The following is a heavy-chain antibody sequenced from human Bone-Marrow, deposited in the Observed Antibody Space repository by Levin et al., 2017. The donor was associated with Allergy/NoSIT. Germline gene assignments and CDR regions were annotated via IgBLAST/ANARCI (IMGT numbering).Heavy chain of an antibody. Sequence: GGSLRLSCAASGFTFSDYYMSWIRQAPGKGLEWLSYISSTSTNIYYSDSVKGRLTISRDNAKNSLYLQMNSLRAEDTAVYYCARDYRYCSDGTCYDEDYFDYWGQGTLVTVSS. CDR3: ARDYRYCSDGTCYDEDYFDY. D-gene: IGHD2-15*01. J-gene: IGHJ4*02. CDR2: ISSTSTNI. V-gene: IGHV3-11*01. CDR1: GFTFSDYY.